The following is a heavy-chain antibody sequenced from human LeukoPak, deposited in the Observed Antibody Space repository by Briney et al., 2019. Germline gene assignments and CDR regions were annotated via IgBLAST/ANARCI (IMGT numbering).Heavy chain of an antibody. D-gene: IGHD5-18*01. Sequence: PSETLSLTCTVSGGSISSYYWSWIRQPPGKGLEWIGYIYYSGSTNYNPSLKSRVTISVDTSKNQFSLKLSSVTAADTAVYYCGRLSVDPAMVIAYWGQGTLVT. V-gene: IGHV4-59*08. CDR1: GGSISSYY. J-gene: IGHJ4*02. CDR2: IYYSGST. CDR3: GRLSVDPAMVIAY.